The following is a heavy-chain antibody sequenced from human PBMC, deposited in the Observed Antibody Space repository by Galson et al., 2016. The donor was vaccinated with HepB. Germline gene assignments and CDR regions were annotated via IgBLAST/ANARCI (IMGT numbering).Heavy chain of an antibody. CDR2: ISSAGGYL. D-gene: IGHD6-13*01. CDR3: ARANMAAAGVDFDF. V-gene: IGHV3-21*01. CDR1: GFTFSNYA. Sequence: SLRLSCAASGFTFSNYAMIWVRQAPGKGLEWVSSISSAGGYLYYADSVEGRFTISRDNAKKSLYLQMNSLRVEDTAVYYCARANMAAAGVDFDFWGQGTLVTVSS. J-gene: IGHJ4*02.